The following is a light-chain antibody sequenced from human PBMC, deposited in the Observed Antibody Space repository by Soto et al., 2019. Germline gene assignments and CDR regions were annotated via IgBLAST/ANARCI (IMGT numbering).Light chain of an antibody. V-gene: IGLV2-14*01. Sequence: QTALTQPASVSGSPGQSLTISCTGTSSDVGGYNYVSWYQQHPGKATKLMIYDVSNRPSGVSNRFSSSKSGNTASLTISVLQAEDEADYYCSSYTSSSTLYVFGTGTRSPS. CDR1: SSDVGGYNY. J-gene: IGLJ1*01. CDR3: SSYTSSSTLYV. CDR2: DVS.